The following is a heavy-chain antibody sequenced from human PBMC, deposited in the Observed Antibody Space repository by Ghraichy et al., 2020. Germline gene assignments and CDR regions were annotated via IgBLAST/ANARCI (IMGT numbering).Heavy chain of an antibody. CDR3: AKALTRGGSGPDVLDF. V-gene: IGHV3-23*01. J-gene: IGHJ3*01. Sequence: GGSLRLSCAASGLTFSSYAMSWVRQAPGKGREWVSAISGSGGSTYYADSVKGRFTISRDNSKNTLYLQMNRLRAEDTAVYYCAKALTRGGSGPDVLDFWGQGTMVTVSS. CDR1: GLTFSSYA. CDR2: ISGSGGST.